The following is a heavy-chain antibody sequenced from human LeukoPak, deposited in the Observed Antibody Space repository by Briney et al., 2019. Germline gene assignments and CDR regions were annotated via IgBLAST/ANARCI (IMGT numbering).Heavy chain of an antibody. CDR1: GGSISSSGYY. D-gene: IGHD3-22*01. CDR3: ASCDSSDYYNFDY. CDR2: IYYSEST. V-gene: IGHV4-39*07. J-gene: IGHJ4*02. Sequence: KTSETLSLTCTVSGGSISSSGYYWGWIRQPPGKGLEWIGSIYYSESTYYNPSLKSRVTISVDTSKNQFSLKLSSVTAADTAVYYCASCDSSDYYNFDYWGQGTLVTVSS.